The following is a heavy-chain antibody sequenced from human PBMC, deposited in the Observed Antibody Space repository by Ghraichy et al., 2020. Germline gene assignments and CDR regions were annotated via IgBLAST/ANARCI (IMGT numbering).Heavy chain of an antibody. CDR2: IYYSGST. Sequence: SCTVSGGSISSYYWSWIRQPPGKGLEWIGYIYYSGSTNYNPSLKSRVTISVDTSKNQFSLKLSSVTAADTAVYYCASTYFDFWSDSSGYGMDVWGQGTTVTVSS. J-gene: IGHJ6*02. CDR1: GGSISSYY. D-gene: IGHD3-3*01. CDR3: ASTYFDFWSDSSGYGMDV. V-gene: IGHV4-59*12.